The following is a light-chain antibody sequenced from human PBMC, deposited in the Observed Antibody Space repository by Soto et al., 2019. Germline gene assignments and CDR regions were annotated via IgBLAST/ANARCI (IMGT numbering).Light chain of an antibody. Sequence: AIQVTHSPPSLSASVGDRVTMTCRASQGINNDLAWYQQKPGKAPKLLIYGATNLHTGVPSRFSGSGSGTDFTLTISSLQPEDFATYYCLQDHNYPWTFGQGTKVDI. CDR3: LQDHNYPWT. CDR1: QGINND. CDR2: GAT. V-gene: IGKV1-6*01. J-gene: IGKJ1*01.